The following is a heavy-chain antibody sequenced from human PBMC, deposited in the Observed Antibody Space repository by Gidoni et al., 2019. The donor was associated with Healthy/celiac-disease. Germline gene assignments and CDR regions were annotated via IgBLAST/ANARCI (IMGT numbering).Heavy chain of an antibody. D-gene: IGHD3-10*01. CDR1: GGSFSGYY. V-gene: IGHV4-34*01. J-gene: IGHJ6*02. CDR3: ARARMRYYGSGSYYNGRVYGMDV. CDR2: INHSGST. Sequence: QVQLQQWGAGLLKPSETLSLTCAVYGGSFSGYYWSWIRQPPGKGLEWIGEINHSGSTNYNPSLKSRVTISVDTSKNQFSLKLSSVTAAETAVYYCARARMRYYGSGSYYNGRVYGMDVWGQGTTVTVSS.